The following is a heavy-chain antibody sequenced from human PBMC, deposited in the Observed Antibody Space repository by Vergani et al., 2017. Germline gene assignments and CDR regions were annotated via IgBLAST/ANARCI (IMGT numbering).Heavy chain of an antibody. Sequence: EVQLVESGGGLVQPGGSLRLSCAVSGFIFSHYWMSWVRQAPGKGLEWLANINQDGSEKYYVDSVKGRFTISRDNAKNSLYLQMNSLRAEDTALYYCARINYYGSSGYSLTRWHNWFDPWGQGTLITFSS. CDR1: GFIFSHYW. CDR2: INQDGSEK. CDR3: ARINYYGSSGYSLTRWHNWFDP. D-gene: IGHD3-22*01. J-gene: IGHJ5*02. V-gene: IGHV3-7*01.